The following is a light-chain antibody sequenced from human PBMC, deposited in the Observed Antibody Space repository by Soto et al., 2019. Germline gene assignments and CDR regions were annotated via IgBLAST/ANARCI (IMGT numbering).Light chain of an antibody. CDR3: QHYNNWPPWT. CDR1: QSVSSN. Sequence: EIVLTQSPATLSVSPGERATLSCRASQSVSSNLAWYQQMPGQSPRLLIYGASTRATGLPARFSGSGSGTEFTLTISSLQSEDFAVYYCQHYNNWPPWTFGQGTKVDI. V-gene: IGKV3-15*01. J-gene: IGKJ1*01. CDR2: GAS.